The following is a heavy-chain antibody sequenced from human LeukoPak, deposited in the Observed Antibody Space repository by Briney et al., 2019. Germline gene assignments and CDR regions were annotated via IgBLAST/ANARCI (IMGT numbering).Heavy chain of an antibody. D-gene: IGHD5-24*01. J-gene: IGHJ4*02. CDR2: VNSDGSST. CDR1: GFTFSSYW. Sequence: PGGSLRLSCAASGFTFSSYWMHWVRQAPGKGLVWVSHVNSDGSSTTYADSVKGRFTISRDNAKNTLYLQMNSLRAEATAVYYCARDRSKYRDGLGDYWGQGTLVTVSS. CDR3: ARDRSKYRDGLGDY. V-gene: IGHV3-74*01.